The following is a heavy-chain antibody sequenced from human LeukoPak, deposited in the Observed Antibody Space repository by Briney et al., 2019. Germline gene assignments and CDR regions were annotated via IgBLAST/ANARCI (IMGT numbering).Heavy chain of an antibody. CDR1: GFTFSSYG. Sequence: GGSLRLSCAASGFTFSSYGMHWVRQAPGKGLEWVAFIRYDGSNKYYADSVKGRFTISRDNAKNSVYLQMNSLRAEDTAVYYCGSMVREGEDYWGQGTLVTVSS. J-gene: IGHJ4*02. V-gene: IGHV3-30*02. CDR2: IRYDGSNK. CDR3: GSMVREGEDY. D-gene: IGHD3-10*01.